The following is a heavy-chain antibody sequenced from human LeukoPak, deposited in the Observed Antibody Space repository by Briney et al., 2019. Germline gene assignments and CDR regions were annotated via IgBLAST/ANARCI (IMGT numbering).Heavy chain of an antibody. CDR2: ISYDGSNK. Sequence: PGGSLRLSCAASGFTFSSYGMHWVRQAPGKGLGWVAVISYDGSNKYYADSVKGRFTISRDNSKNTLYLQMNSLRAEDTAVYYCAKAQSLAGSYYVGASDYWGQGTLVTVSS. V-gene: IGHV3-30*18. J-gene: IGHJ4*02. CDR1: GFTFSSYG. D-gene: IGHD1-26*01. CDR3: AKAQSLAGSYYVGASDY.